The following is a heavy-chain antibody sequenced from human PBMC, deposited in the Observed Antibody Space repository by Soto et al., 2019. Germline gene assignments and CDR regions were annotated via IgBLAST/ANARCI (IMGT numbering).Heavy chain of an antibody. Sequence: EVQLVESGGGLVKPGGSLRLSCAASGFTFSNAWMSWVRQAPGKGLEWVSAISGSGGSTYYADSVKGRFTISRDNSKNTLYLQMNSLRAEDTAVYYCAKARSDYYGSGSDFDYWGQGTLVTVSS. D-gene: IGHD3-10*01. V-gene: IGHV3-23*04. CDR2: ISGSGGST. CDR3: AKARSDYYGSGSDFDY. CDR1: GFTFSNAW. J-gene: IGHJ4*02.